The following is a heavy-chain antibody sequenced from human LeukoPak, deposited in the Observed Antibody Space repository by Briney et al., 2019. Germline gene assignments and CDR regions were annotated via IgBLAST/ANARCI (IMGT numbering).Heavy chain of an antibody. CDR2: SNADNGNT. CDR3: ASDNSVRDEAWWFNP. J-gene: IGHJ5*02. D-gene: IGHD5-24*01. CDR1: GYTFTRYA. V-gene: IGHV1-3*02. Sequence: ASEKVSCKASGYTFTRYAMHWVRQAPGQTLEWMGWSNADNGNTKYSQEFQGRVTITRDTSTSTDYLELSSLRSEDTAVYYCASDNSVRDEAWWFNPWGQGTLVTVSS.